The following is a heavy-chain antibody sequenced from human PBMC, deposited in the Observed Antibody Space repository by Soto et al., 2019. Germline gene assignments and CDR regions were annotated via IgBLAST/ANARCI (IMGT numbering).Heavy chain of an antibody. J-gene: IGHJ6*02. CDR2: ISSSGGST. V-gene: IGHV3-64D*06. Sequence: LRLSCSASGFTFSNYAMQWVRQAPGKGLQYVSTISSSGGSTYYADSVKGRFTISRDNSKSTLYLQMSSLRAEDTALYYCVKGADCSGGSCYSLQYYYGMDVWGQGTTVTVSS. CDR1: GFTFSNYA. D-gene: IGHD2-15*01. CDR3: VKGADCSGGSCYSLQYYYGMDV.